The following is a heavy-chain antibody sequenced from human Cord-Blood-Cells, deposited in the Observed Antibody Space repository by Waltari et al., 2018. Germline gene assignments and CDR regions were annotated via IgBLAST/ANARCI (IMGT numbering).Heavy chain of an antibody. CDR1: GGTFCSYA. D-gene: IGHD3-3*01. CDR2: IIPTLVTA. J-gene: IGHJ4*02. Sequence: QVQLVQSGAEVKKPGSSVTVSCKASGGTFCSYAISWVRPAPGQGLGWGGGIIPTLVTATYAQKFQARYTLTPDKSRTTANRALGALKSEERPVNYCARKPRIKPLSCFWSGFDYWAREPRSP. V-gene: IGHV1-69*06. CDR3: ARKPRIKPLSCFWSGFDY.